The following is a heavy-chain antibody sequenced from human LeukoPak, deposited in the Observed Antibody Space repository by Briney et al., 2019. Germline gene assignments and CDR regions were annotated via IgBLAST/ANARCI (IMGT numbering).Heavy chain of an antibody. CDR1: GFTFSGYA. CDR2: ISGSGAST. Sequence: GGSLRLSCAAAGFTFSGYAMSWVRQAPGKGLEWVSSISGSGASTYYADSMKGRSTISRDNSKNTLYLQMSSLRAEDTAVYYCAKNGRGGSSYFDYWGQGTLVTVSS. CDR3: AKNGRGGSSYFDY. D-gene: IGHD3-16*01. V-gene: IGHV3-23*01. J-gene: IGHJ4*02.